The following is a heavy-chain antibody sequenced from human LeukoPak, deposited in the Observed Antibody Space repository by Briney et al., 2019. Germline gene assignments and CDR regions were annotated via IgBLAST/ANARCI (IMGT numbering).Heavy chain of an antibody. Sequence: SETLSLTCTVSGGSIGYNYWNWIRQSPERGLEWIGYISSSGSIDYTPTLRSRVTMSLDTSKNHLSLNLRSVSAADTAIYYCAGYDHTNYLAYWGQGILVTVSS. CDR3: AGYDHTNYLAY. CDR2: ISSSGSI. D-gene: IGHD1-14*01. J-gene: IGHJ4*02. CDR1: GGSIGYNY. V-gene: IGHV4-59*13.